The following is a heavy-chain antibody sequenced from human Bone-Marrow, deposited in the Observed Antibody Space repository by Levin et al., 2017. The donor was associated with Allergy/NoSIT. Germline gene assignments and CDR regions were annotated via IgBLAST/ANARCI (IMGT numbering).Heavy chain of an antibody. CDR1: GFTFDDYA. V-gene: IGHV3-9*01. Sequence: GGSLRLSCAASGFTFDDYAMHWVRQAPGKGLEWVSGISWNSGSIGYADSVKGRFTISRDNAKNSLYLQMNSLRAEDTALYYCAKEREGSFDYWGQGTLVTVSS. CDR2: ISWNSGSI. D-gene: IGHD1-26*01. CDR3: AKEREGSFDY. J-gene: IGHJ4*02.